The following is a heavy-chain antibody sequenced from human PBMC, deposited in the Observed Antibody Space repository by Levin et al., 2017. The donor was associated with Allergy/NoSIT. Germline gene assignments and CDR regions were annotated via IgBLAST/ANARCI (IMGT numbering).Heavy chain of an antibody. J-gene: IGHJ5*02. Sequence: GGSLRLSCAASGFTFSSYAMSWVRQAPGKGLEWVSAISGSGGSTYYADSVKGRFTISRDNSKNTLYLQMNSLRAEDTAVYYCAKGASWEAAAGKNWFDPWGQGTLVTVSS. CDR1: GFTFSSYA. D-gene: IGHD6-13*01. V-gene: IGHV3-23*01. CDR3: AKGASWEAAAGKNWFDP. CDR2: ISGSGGST.